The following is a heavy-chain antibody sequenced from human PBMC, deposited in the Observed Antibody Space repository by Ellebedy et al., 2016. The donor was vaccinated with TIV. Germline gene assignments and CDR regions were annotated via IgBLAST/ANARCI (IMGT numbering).Heavy chain of an antibody. CDR1: RFTLNSNY. J-gene: IGHJ4*02. CDR3: ARADCSSGICYEFDS. CDR2: IYSGGDT. Sequence: ESLKISCVASRFTLNSNYMGWVRQAPGWGLKWVSIIYSGGDTYYPDPVQGRFTLPRDNSKNTVYLQMNSLRAEDTAMYYCARADCSSGICYEFDSWGQGTLVTVSS. D-gene: IGHD2-15*01. V-gene: IGHV3-53*01.